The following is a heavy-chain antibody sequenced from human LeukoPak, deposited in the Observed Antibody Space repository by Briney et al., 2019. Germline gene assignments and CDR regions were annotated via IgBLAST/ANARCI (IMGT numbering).Heavy chain of an antibody. Sequence: SETLSLTCTVSGGSISSYYWSWIRQPAGKGLEWIGRIYTSGSTNYNPSFKSRVTMSVDTSKNQFSLKLSSVTAADTAVYYCAREGIAAVNYYYYYMDVWGKGTTVTVSS. CDR2: IYTSGST. J-gene: IGHJ6*03. V-gene: IGHV4-4*07. CDR3: AREGIAAVNYYYYYMDV. CDR1: GGSISSYY. D-gene: IGHD6-13*01.